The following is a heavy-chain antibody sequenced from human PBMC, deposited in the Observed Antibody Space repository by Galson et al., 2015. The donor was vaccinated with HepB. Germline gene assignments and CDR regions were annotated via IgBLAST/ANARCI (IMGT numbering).Heavy chain of an antibody. CDR3: ARDSTEMGADY. CDR2: IGGTSSVI. J-gene: IGHJ4*02. CDR1: GFTFSSHS. V-gene: IGHV3-48*02. D-gene: IGHD5-24*01. Sequence: SLRLSCAASGFTFSSHSINWVRQAPGKGPEWISYIGGTSSVIEYADSVKGRFTISRDNAMNSLFLQMYSLTDEDTAMYYCARDSTEMGADYWGQGTLVTVSS.